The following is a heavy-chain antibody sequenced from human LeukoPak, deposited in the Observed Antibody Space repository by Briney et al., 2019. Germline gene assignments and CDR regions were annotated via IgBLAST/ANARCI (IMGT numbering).Heavy chain of an antibody. CDR2: IYSGGST. CDR3: ARDYIAMLGRNAFDI. CDR1: GFTVSSNY. Sequence: AGGSLRLSCAASGFTVSSNYMSWVRQAPGKGLEWVSVIYSGGSTYYADSVKGRFTISRDNSKNSLHLQMNNLRAEDTAVYYCARDYIAMLGRNAFDIWGQGTMVTVSS. J-gene: IGHJ3*02. V-gene: IGHV3-53*01. D-gene: IGHD3-10*02.